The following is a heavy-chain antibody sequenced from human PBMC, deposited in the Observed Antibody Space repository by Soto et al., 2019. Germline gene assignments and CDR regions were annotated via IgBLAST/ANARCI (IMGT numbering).Heavy chain of an antibody. D-gene: IGHD6-19*01. Sequence: QDQLVQSGVEVKKPGASVKVSCKASGYSFTNYGITWVRQAPGQGIEWMGWISAYNGNTNYAQKFQGRVTLTTDASTSTAYLELRSLRSDVTAVYYCARDRGVAPPVAGNTHYYYYMDVWGKGTTVTVSS. CDR1: GYSFTNYG. V-gene: IGHV1-18*01. J-gene: IGHJ6*03. CDR2: ISAYNGNT. CDR3: ARDRGVAPPVAGNTHYYYYMDV.